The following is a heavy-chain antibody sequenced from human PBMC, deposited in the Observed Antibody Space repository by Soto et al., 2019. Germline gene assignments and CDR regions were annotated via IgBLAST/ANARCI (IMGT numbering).Heavy chain of an antibody. CDR2: INQYGSEK. CDR1: GFSFSYSW. J-gene: IGHJ6*02. CDR3: ASLGRHG. D-gene: IGHD3-16*01. Sequence: GGSLRLSCAASGFSFSYSWMDWVRQAPGKGPEWVANINQYGSEKNYVDSVKGRFTISRDNAKNSLYLQMNSLRVEDTAVYYCASLGRHGWGQGTTVTVSS. V-gene: IGHV3-7*01.